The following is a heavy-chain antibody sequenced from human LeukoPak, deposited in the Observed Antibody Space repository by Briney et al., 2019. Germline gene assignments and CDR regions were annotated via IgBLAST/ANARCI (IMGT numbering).Heavy chain of an antibody. CDR1: GVSISSYH. Sequence: SETLSLTCTVSGVSISSYHWTWIRQPPGEGLEWIGHIYNSGSTNYNPSLRGRVTISLDTSKNQVSLKLNSVTAADTAMYYCARKDGDGWGQGTLVTVSS. D-gene: IGHD5-24*01. CDR3: ARKDGDG. CDR2: IYNSGST. V-gene: IGHV4-59*01. J-gene: IGHJ4*02.